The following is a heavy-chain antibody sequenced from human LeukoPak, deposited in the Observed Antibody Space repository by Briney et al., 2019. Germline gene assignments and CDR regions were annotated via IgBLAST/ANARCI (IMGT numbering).Heavy chain of an antibody. D-gene: IGHD6-19*01. CDR3: TSRQIAVAGDFDY. J-gene: IGHJ4*02. V-gene: IGHV3-73*01. CDR2: IRSKANSYAT. Sequence: RGSLRLSCAASGFTFSGSAMHWVRQAYGKGLEWVGRIRSKANSYATAYAASVKGRFTISRDDSKNTAYLQMNSLKTEDTAVYYCTSRQIAVAGDFDYWGQGTLVTVSS. CDR1: GFTFSGSA.